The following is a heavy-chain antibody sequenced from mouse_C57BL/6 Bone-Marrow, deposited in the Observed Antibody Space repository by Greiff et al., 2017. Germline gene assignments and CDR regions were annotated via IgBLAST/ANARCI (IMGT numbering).Heavy chain of an antibody. Sequence: VQLQQPGAELVKPGASVKMSCKASGYTFTSYWITWVKQRPGQGLEWIGDIYLGSGSTNYNEKFKSKATLTVDTSSSTAYMQLSSLTSEDSAVYYCARYYYGSSLDYWGQGTTLTVSS. CDR1: GYTFTSYW. D-gene: IGHD1-1*01. CDR3: ARYYYGSSLDY. CDR2: IYLGSGST. J-gene: IGHJ2*01. V-gene: IGHV1-55*01.